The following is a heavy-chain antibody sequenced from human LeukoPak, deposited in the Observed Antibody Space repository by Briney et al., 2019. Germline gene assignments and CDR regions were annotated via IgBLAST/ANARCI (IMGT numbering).Heavy chain of an antibody. V-gene: IGHV1-3*01. Sequence: GASVKVSCKASGYTFTSYDINWVRQATGQRLEWMGWINAGNGNTKYSQKFQGRVTITRDTSASTAYMELSSLRSEDTAVYYCARVPTDSSGWYTLPFDHWGQGTLVTVSS. CDR1: GYTFTSYD. CDR3: ARVPTDSSGWYTLPFDH. D-gene: IGHD6-19*01. J-gene: IGHJ4*02. CDR2: INAGNGNT.